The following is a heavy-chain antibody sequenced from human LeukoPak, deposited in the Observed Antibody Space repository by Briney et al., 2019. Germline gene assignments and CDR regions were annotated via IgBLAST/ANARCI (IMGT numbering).Heavy chain of an antibody. Sequence: PSETLSLTCAVSGYSISSGYYWGWIRQPPGKGLELIGSIYHSGSTYYNPSLKTRVTISVDTSKNQFSLKLSSVTAAGTAVYYCVSRPSNYGEYAYDYWGQGTLVTVSS. CDR1: GYSISSGYY. V-gene: IGHV4-38-2*01. D-gene: IGHD4-17*01. CDR3: VSRPSNYGEYAYDY. J-gene: IGHJ4*02. CDR2: IYHSGST.